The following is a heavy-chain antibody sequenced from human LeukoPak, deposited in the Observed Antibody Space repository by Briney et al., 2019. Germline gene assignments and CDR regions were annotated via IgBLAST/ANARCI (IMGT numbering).Heavy chain of an antibody. CDR3: AEDFGHDSWYFDL. V-gene: IGHV3-30*18. CDR1: GFTFSNYG. J-gene: IGHJ2*01. CDR2: IGSNGRTQ. Sequence: GGSLRLSCAASGFTFSNYGMHWVRQAPGKGLEWVAVIGSNGRTQYYADSVKGRFTTSRDNSKNILYLQMNSLRVEDTAVYYCAEDFGHDSWYFDLWGRGTLASVSS. D-gene: IGHD1-1*01.